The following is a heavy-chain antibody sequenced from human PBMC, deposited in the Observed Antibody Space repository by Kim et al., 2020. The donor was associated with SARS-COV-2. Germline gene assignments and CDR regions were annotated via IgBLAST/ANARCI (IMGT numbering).Heavy chain of an antibody. Sequence: GRFTISRDSSKNTLYLQMDSLRAEDTAVYFCAKEKSFFMITVGGESGGMDVWGQGTTVTVSS. CDR3: AKEKSFFMITVGGESGGMDV. D-gene: IGHD3-16*01. J-gene: IGHJ6*02. V-gene: IGHV3-30*02.